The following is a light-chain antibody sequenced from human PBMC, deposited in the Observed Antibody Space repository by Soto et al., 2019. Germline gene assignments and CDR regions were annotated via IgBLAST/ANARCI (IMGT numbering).Light chain of an antibody. J-gene: IGKJ3*01. V-gene: IGKV3-20*01. Sequence: EIVLTQSPGTLSLSPGERATLSCRASQSVSTTYLTWYQQKPGQAPRLLVYGPSSRATGVPDRFSGSGSGSDITLAIRRLEPEDFAVYYCPQYRSSPRFTFGPGTREDF. CDR3: PQYRSSPRFT. CDR1: QSVSTTY. CDR2: GPS.